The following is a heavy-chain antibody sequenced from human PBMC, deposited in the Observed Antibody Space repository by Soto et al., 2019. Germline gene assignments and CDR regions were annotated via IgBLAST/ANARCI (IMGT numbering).Heavy chain of an antibody. CDR3: ARDGTDYSAFDI. V-gene: IGHV4-61*01. J-gene: IGHJ3*02. Sequence: SETLSLTCPVSGCTVSSGIYYWSWIRQPPGKGLEWIGYIYYSGSTNYNPSLKSRVTISVDTSKNQFSLKLSSVTAADTAVYYCARDGTDYSAFDIWGQGTMVTVSS. CDR1: GCTVSSGIYY. D-gene: IGHD4-4*01. CDR2: IYYSGST.